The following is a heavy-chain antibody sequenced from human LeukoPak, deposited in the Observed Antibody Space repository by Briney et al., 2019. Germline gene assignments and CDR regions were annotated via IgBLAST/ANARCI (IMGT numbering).Heavy chain of an antibody. J-gene: IGHJ3*02. V-gene: IGHV4-61*02. CDR2: IHTSGST. CDR1: GGSISSSSYY. Sequence: PSETLSLTCTVSGGSISSSSYYWSWIRQSAGKGLEWIGRIHTSGSTNYNPSLKSRVTMSVDTSKNQFSLKLSSVTAADTAVYYCARATYYYDSSGYWTLEFDFDIWGQGTMVTVSS. D-gene: IGHD3-22*01. CDR3: ARATYYYDSSGYWTLEFDFDI.